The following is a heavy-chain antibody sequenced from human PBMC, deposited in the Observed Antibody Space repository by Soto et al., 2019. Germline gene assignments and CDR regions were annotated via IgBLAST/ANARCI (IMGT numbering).Heavy chain of an antibody. CDR2: IIPIFGTA. CDR1: GGTFSSYA. CDR3: ASPDSTAMAPFDY. J-gene: IGHJ4*02. D-gene: IGHD5-18*01. Sequence: KVSCKASGGTFSSYAISWVRQAPGQGLEWMGGIIPIFGTANYAQKFQGRVTITADESTSTAYMELSSLRSEDTAVYYCASPDSTAMAPFDYWGQGTLVTVSS. V-gene: IGHV1-69*01.